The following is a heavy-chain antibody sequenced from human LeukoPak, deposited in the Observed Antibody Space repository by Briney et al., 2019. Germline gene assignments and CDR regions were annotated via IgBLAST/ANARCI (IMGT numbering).Heavy chain of an antibody. D-gene: IGHD3-22*01. J-gene: IGHJ4*02. V-gene: IGHV1-8*01. Sequence: ASVKVSCKASGYTFTSYDINWVRQATGQGLEWMGWMNPNSGNTGYAQKFQGRVTMTRNTSISTAYMELSSLRSEDTAVYYCAGGVLRSSGVDYWGQGTLVTVSS. CDR2: MNPNSGNT. CDR3: AGGVLRSSGVDY. CDR1: GYTFTSYD.